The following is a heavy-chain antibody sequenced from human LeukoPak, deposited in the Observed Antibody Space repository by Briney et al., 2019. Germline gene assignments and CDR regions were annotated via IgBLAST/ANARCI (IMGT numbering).Heavy chain of an antibody. J-gene: IGHJ4*02. CDR1: GFTFSSYW. CDR2: INQDGSEK. CDR3: ARDRLPEPYFDY. V-gene: IGHV3-7*01. Sequence: GSLRLSCAASGFTFSSYWMSWVRQAPGKGLEWVANINQDGSEKYYVDSVKGRFTISRDNAKNSLYLQMNSLRAEDTAVYYCARDRLPEPYFDYWGQGTLVTVSS. D-gene: IGHD1-14*01.